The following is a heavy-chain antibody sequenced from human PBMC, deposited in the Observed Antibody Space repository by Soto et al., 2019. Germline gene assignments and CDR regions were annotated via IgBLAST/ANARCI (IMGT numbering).Heavy chain of an antibody. Sequence: SQTLSLTGAIAGEGGSSRTSAWNGIRQSPSRGLEWLGRTYYRSKWYYDYAVSVESRININPDTSKNQFSLQLNSATLEDTAVYYCAKRSWYWFDPWGQGPLVTLSS. J-gene: IGHJ5*02. CDR2: TYYRSKWYY. CDR1: GEGGSSRTSA. V-gene: IGHV6-1*01. D-gene: IGHD6-13*01. CDR3: AKRSWYWFDP.